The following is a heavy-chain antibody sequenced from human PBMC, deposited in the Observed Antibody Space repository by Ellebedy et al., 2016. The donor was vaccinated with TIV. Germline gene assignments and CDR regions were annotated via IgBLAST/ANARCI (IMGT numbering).Heavy chain of an antibody. CDR1: GGSISSSSYY. CDR3: ARGGSGAMVDY. D-gene: IGHD5-18*01. CDR2: INHSGST. V-gene: IGHV4-39*07. J-gene: IGHJ4*02. Sequence: GSLRLSXTVSGGSISSSSYYWGWIRQPPGKGLEWIGEINHSGSTNYNPSLKSRVTISVDTSKNQFSLKLSSVTAADTAVYYCARGGSGAMVDYWGQGTLVTVSS.